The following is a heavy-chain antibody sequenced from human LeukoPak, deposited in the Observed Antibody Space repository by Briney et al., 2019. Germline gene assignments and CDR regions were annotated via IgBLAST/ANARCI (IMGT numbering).Heavy chain of an antibody. CDR1: GFSFRTYG. CDR2: IRFDGSNK. V-gene: IGHV3-30*02. D-gene: IGHD3/OR15-3a*01. J-gene: IGHJ6*02. Sequence: QPGGSLRLSCVASGFSFRTYGMHWVRQAPGRGPEWVAFIRFDGSNKYYEDSVKGRFSISRDNAKNTLYLQMNSLRPEDAAVYFCAKDHYPDFKRFHHMDVWGQGTTATVS. CDR3: AKDHYPDFKRFHHMDV.